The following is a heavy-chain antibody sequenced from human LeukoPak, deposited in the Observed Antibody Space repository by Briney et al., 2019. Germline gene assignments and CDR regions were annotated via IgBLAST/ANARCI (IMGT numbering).Heavy chain of an antibody. J-gene: IGHJ5*02. V-gene: IGHV1-69*01. D-gene: IGHD5-12*01. CDR1: GGTFSSYA. CDR2: IIPIFGTA. Sequence: SVKVSCKASGGTFSSYAISWVRQAPGQGLEWMGGIIPIFGTANSAQKFQGRVTSTADESTSTAYMELSSLRSEDTAVYYCARAHSGYDSDWFDPWGQGTLVTVSS. CDR3: ARAHSGYDSDWFDP.